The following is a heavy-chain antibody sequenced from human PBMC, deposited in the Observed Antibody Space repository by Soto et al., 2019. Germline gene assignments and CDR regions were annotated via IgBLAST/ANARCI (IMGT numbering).Heavy chain of an antibody. CDR1: GGSISSGDYY. CDR2: IYYSGST. D-gene: IGHD5-12*01. CDR3: ARGSAYSGYDDY. J-gene: IGHJ4*02. V-gene: IGHV4-30-4*01. Sequence: LSLTCTVSGGSISSGDYYWSWIRQPPGKGLEWIGYIYYSGSTYYNPSLKSRVTISVDTSKNQFSLKLSSVTAADTAVYYCARGSAYSGYDDYWGQGTLVTVSS.